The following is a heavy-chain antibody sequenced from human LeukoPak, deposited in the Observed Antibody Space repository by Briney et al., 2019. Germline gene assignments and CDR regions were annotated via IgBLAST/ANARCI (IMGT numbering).Heavy chain of an antibody. CDR2: IKEDGREK. Sequence: GGSLRLSCAASGFSFSTYWMSWVRQAPGKGLEWVANIKEDGREKYYVDSVKGRFTISRDNAENSLYLQVNSLRAEDTAVYYCARVRVDTPLVNYYYGMDVWGQGTTVTVSS. J-gene: IGHJ6*02. CDR3: ARVRVDTPLVNYYYGMDV. V-gene: IGHV3-7*02. CDR1: GFSFSTYW. D-gene: IGHD5-18*01.